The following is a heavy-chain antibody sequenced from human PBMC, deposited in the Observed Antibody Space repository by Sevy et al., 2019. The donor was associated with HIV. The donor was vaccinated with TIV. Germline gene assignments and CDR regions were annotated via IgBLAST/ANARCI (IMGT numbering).Heavy chain of an antibody. CDR3: ARAGIAAAGTAVWFDP. V-gene: IGHV3-33*01. J-gene: IGHJ5*02. CDR2: IWYDGSNK. Sequence: GGSLRLSCAASGFTFSSYGMHWVRQAPGKGLEWVAVIWYDGSNKYYADSVKGRITISRDNFKNMMYLQMNRLRAEDTAVYYCARAGIAAAGTAVWFDPWGQGTLVTVSS. D-gene: IGHD6-13*01. CDR1: GFTFSSYG.